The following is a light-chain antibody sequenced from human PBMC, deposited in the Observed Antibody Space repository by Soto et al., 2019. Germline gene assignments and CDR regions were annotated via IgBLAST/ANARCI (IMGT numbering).Light chain of an antibody. V-gene: IGKV1-39*01. Sequence: DIQITQSPSSLSASVGDRVTITCRASQSISSHLNWYQHKPGRPPRLLIFASYILEGGVPSRFSGSGSDTYFTLTIDSLQPEAVATYYCQHSYITPRYTFGQGTKVEI. CDR2: ASY. J-gene: IGKJ2*01. CDR1: QSISSH. CDR3: QHSYITPRYT.